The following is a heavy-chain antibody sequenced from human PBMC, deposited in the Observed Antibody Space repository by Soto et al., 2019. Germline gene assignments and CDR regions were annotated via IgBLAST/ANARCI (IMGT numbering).Heavy chain of an antibody. D-gene: IGHD5-12*01. J-gene: IGHJ6*02. Sequence: PGGSLRLSCAASGFTFSSYAMHWVRQAPGKGLEWVAVISYDESNKYYADSVKGRFTISRDNSKNTLYLQMNSLRAEDTAVYYCAREKTIVATPYYYYGMDVWGQGTTVTVSS. CDR1: GFTFSSYA. V-gene: IGHV3-30-3*01. CDR2: ISYDESNK. CDR3: AREKTIVATPYYYYGMDV.